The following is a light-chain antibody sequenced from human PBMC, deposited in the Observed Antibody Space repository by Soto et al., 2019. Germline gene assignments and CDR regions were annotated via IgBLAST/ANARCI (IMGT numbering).Light chain of an antibody. CDR2: DVS. V-gene: IGLV2-14*01. J-gene: IGLJ2*01. CDR1: SSDVGGYNS. Sequence: QSALTQPASVSGSPGQSITISCTGTSSDVGGYNSVSWYQQHPGKAPKLMIYDVSNRPSGVSSRFSGSKSGNTASLTISGLQAEDEADYYCSSYTSGSTPWVFGGGTKLTVL. CDR3: SSYTSGSTPWV.